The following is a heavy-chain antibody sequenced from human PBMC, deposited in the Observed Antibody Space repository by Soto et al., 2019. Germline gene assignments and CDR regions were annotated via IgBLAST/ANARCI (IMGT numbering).Heavy chain of an antibody. CDR1: GGSLRSTGFY. CDR3: ARDNTGLAAAGCWFDP. CDR2: ISHDGTR. Sequence: PSETLSLTCRVSGGSLRSTGFYWSWIRQRPGKGLEWIGYISHDGTRFHNPSLKGRASISVDTSNNQFSLRLNFVSGADTGVFFFARDNTGLAAAGCWFDPWGHGIQVTVSS. D-gene: IGHD6-13*01. J-gene: IGHJ5*02. V-gene: IGHV4-31*03.